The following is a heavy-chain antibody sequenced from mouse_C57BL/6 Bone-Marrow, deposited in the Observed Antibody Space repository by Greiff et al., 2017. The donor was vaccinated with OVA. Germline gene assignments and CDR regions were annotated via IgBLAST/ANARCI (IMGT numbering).Heavy chain of an antibody. D-gene: IGHD2-1*01. CDR1: GYTFTDYY. V-gene: IGHV1-19*01. CDR3: ARSGVTDWFAY. CDR2: INPYNGGT. Sequence: EVQLQQSGPVLVKPGASVKMSCKASGYTFTDYYMNWVKQSHGKSLEWIGVINPYNGGTSYNQKFKGKATLTVDKSSSTAYMELNSLTSEDSAVYYCARSGVTDWFAYWGQGTLVTVSA. J-gene: IGHJ3*01.